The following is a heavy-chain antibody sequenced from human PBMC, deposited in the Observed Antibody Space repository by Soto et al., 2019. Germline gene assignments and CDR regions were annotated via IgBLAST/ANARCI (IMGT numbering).Heavy chain of an antibody. J-gene: IGHJ4*02. CDR1: GFSLTTRGVG. CDR3: AHRPRGYSYHFDS. V-gene: IGHV2-5*02. Sequence: QITLKESGPTLVKPTQTLTLTCTFSGFSLTTRGVGVGWIRQPPGKALEWLALIYWDDDEGYSPSLKSRLTITKDPSKTQVVLTMINMDPVDTATYYCAHRPRGYSYHFDSWGQGTLVTVSS. D-gene: IGHD5-18*01. CDR2: IYWDDDE.